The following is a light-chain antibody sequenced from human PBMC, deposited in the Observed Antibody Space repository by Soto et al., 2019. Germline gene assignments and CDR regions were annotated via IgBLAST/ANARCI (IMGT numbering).Light chain of an antibody. CDR2: GAS. CDR1: QSVSSSY. V-gene: IGKV3-20*01. J-gene: IGKJ1*01. CDR3: QQFIDGWT. Sequence: EIVLTQSPGTLSLSPGERATLSCRASQSVSSSYLAWYQQKPGQAPRLLIYGASTRATGIPARFSGSGSGTEFTLTISGLQPDDFATYYCQQFIDGWTFGQGTKVDI.